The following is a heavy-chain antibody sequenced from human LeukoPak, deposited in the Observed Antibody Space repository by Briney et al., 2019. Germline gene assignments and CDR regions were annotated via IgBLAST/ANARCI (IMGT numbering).Heavy chain of an antibody. CDR2: FDPQNGET. CDR3: ATDPGSSNRYRVLSVVGFDI. V-gene: IGHV1-24*01. CDR1: GYALTELS. D-gene: IGHD6-13*01. Sequence: GASVKVSCKVSGYALTELSLHWVRQAPGKGLEWMGGFDPQNGETTYAQKFQGRVTMTEDTSTGTAYMELSTLRSEDTAVYYCATDPGSSNRYRVLSVVGFDIWGQGTMVTVSS. J-gene: IGHJ3*02.